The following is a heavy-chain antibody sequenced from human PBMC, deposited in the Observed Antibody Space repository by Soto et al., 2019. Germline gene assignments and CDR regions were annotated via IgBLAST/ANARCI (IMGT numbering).Heavy chain of an antibody. CDR1: GGSISSGGYY. Sequence: SETLSLTCTVSGGSISSGGYYWSWIRQHPGKGLEWIGYIYYSGSTYYNPSLKSRVTISVDTSKNQFSLKLSSVTAADTAVYYCARARYCSGGSCYPSLYYYYYYMDVWGKGTTVTVSS. J-gene: IGHJ6*03. V-gene: IGHV4-31*03. D-gene: IGHD2-15*01. CDR3: ARARYCSGGSCYPSLYYYYYYMDV. CDR2: IYYSGST.